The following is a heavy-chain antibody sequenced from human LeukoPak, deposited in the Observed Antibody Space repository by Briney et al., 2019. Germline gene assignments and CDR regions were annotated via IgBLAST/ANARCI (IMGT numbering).Heavy chain of an antibody. D-gene: IGHD2-2*01. V-gene: IGHV4-4*07. Sequence: PSETLSLTCTVSGGSISSYYWSWIRQPAGKGLEWIGRIYTSGSTNYNPSLKSRVTMSVDTSKNQFSLKLSSVTAADTAVYYCARDRFVPAADDAFDIWGQGTMVTVPS. J-gene: IGHJ3*02. CDR2: IYTSGST. CDR3: ARDRFVPAADDAFDI. CDR1: GGSISSYY.